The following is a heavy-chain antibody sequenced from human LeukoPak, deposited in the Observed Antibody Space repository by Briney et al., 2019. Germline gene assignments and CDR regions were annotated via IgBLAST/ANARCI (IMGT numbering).Heavy chain of an antibody. CDR1: GYRFNAYW. CDR3: ARPNITSYYDSRGYDAFDV. V-gene: IGHV5-51*01. CDR2: IYPDDSDT. D-gene: IGHD3-22*01. Sequence: GESLKISCKGSGYRFNAYWIAWVRPMPGKGLEWTGIIYPDDSDTRYSPSFQGQVTISADKSVRTAYLQWSSLKASDTAMYYCARPNITSYYDSRGYDAFDVWGQGTMVTVSS. J-gene: IGHJ3*01.